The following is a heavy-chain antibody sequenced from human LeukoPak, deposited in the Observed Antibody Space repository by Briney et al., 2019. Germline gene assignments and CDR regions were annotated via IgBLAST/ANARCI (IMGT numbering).Heavy chain of an antibody. J-gene: IGHJ5*02. CDR3: TRHVRKRGIAVAGSPGWFDP. CDR2: NYYSGNT. CDR1: GVSISSSNSY. V-gene: IGHV4-39*01. D-gene: IGHD6-19*01. Sequence: PSETLSLTCTVSGVSISSSNSYWGWIRQPPGKGLEWIGSNYYSGNTYYNASLKSRVTMSVDTSTNQFSLRLSSVTATDTAVYYCTRHVRKRGIAVAGSPGWFDPWGQGTLVTVSS.